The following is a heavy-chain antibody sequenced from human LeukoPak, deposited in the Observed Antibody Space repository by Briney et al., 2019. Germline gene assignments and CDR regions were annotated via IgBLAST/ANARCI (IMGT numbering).Heavy chain of an antibody. Sequence: PSETLSLTCTVSGGSISSYYWSWIRQPPGKGLEWIGYIYYSGSTNYNPSLKSRVTISVDTSKNQFSLKLSSVTAADTAVYYCARHVRTTTSYYFDYWGQGTLVTVSS. CDR2: IYYSGST. D-gene: IGHD4/OR15-4a*01. CDR1: GGSISSYY. CDR3: ARHVRTTTSYYFDY. V-gene: IGHV4-59*08. J-gene: IGHJ4*02.